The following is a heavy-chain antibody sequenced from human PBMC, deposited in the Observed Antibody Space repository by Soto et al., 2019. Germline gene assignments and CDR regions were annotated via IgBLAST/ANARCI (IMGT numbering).Heavy chain of an antibody. CDR3: ARGRLQRKNWFDP. D-gene: IGHD4-4*01. V-gene: IGHV4-31*03. CDR1: GGSISSGGYY. Sequence: SETLSLTCTVSGGSISSGGYYWSWIRRHPGKGLEWIGYIYYSGSTYYNPSLKSRVTISVDTSKNEFSLKLSSVTAADTAVYYCARGRLQRKNWFDPWGQGTLVTVSS. CDR2: IYYSGST. J-gene: IGHJ5*02.